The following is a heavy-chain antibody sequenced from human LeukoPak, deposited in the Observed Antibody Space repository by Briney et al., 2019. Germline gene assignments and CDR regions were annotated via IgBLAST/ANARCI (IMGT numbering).Heavy chain of an antibody. CDR2: ITSSSTTI. CDR3: AKDLDCSGGTCHKAFDC. D-gene: IGHD2-15*01. V-gene: IGHV3-48*01. J-gene: IGHJ4*02. CDR1: GFTFSSYN. Sequence: PGGSLRLSCAASGFTFSSYNMNWVRQAPGKGLEWVSYITSSSTTIYYADSVKGRFTTSRDNSKNTLYLQMSRLRVEDTAVYYCAKDLDCSGGTCHKAFDCWGQGTLVTVSS.